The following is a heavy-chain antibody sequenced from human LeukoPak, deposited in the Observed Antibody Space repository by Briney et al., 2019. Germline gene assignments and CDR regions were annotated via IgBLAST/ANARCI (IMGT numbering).Heavy chain of an antibody. Sequence: SETLSLTCAVYGGSFSGYYWSWIRQPPGKGLEWIGEINHSGSTNYNPSLKSRVTISVDTSKNQFSLKLSSVTAADSAVYYCARGNWGLFDYWGQGTLVTVSS. V-gene: IGHV4-34*01. CDR2: INHSGST. CDR1: GGSFSGYY. J-gene: IGHJ4*02. CDR3: ARGNWGLFDY. D-gene: IGHD7-27*01.